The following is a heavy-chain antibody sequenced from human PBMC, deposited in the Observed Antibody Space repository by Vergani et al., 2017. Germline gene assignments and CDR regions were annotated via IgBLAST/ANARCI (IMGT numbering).Heavy chain of an antibody. D-gene: IGHD6-19*01. Sequence: EVQLVESGGGLVKPGGSLRLSCAASGFTFSSYSMNWVRQAPGKGLEWVSSISSSSSYIYYADSVKGRFTISRDNAKNSLYLQMNSLRAEDTAVYYCARGAGGVAVAGPSRYWGQGTLVTVSS. CDR2: ISSSSSYI. V-gene: IGHV3-21*01. CDR3: ARGAGGVAVAGPSRY. J-gene: IGHJ4*02. CDR1: GFTFSSYS.